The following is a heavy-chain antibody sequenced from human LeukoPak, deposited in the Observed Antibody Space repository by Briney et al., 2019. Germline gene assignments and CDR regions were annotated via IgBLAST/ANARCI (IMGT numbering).Heavy chain of an antibody. CDR3: ARGGSYDYVWGSYRLDY. CDR2: ISSSSSTI. J-gene: IGHJ4*02. CDR1: GFTFSSYS. V-gene: IGHV3-48*01. Sequence: GGSLRLSCAASGFTFSSYSMNWVRQAPGKGLEWVSYISSSSSTIYYADSVKGRFTISRDNAKNSLYLQMNSLRAEDTAVYYCARGGSYDYVWGSYRLDYWGEGTLVTVSS. D-gene: IGHD3-16*02.